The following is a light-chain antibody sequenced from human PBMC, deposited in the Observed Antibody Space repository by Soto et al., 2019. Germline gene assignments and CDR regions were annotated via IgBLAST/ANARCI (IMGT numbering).Light chain of an antibody. CDR1: SRDVGSYNL. CDR2: EGS. J-gene: IGLJ1*01. CDR3: CSYAGSSTFV. V-gene: IGLV2-23*03. Sequence: QSALTQPASVSGSPGQSITISCTGTSRDVGSYNLVSWYQQHPGKAPKLMIYEGSKRPSGVSNRFSGSKSGNTASLTISGLQAEDEADYYCCSYAGSSTFVFGTGTKLPVL.